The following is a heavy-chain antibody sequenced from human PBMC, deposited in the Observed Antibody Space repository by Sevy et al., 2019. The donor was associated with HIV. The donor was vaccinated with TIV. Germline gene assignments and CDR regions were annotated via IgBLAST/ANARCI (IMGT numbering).Heavy chain of an antibody. Sequence: GESLKISCKASGYRFTSYWIGWVRQMPGKGLEWMGITYPGDSDTRYSPSFQGQVTISADKSISTAYLQLSGRKASDTAMYYCARQCYGSGSYYNSFFDYCGQGTLVTVSS. J-gene: IGHJ4*02. CDR2: TYPGDSDT. CDR3: ARQCYGSGSYYNSFFDY. V-gene: IGHV5-51*01. D-gene: IGHD3-10*01. CDR1: GYRFTSYW.